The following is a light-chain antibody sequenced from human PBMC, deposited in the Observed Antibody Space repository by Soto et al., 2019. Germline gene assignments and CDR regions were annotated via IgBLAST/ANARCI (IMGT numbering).Light chain of an antibody. J-gene: IGKJ1*01. CDR2: KAS. V-gene: IGKV1-5*03. CDR3: QQYNSYPWS. Sequence: DIQMTQSPSTLSASVGDRVTITCRASQSISSWLAWYQQKPGKAPKLLIYKASSLESGVPSRFSGSGSGTEFTLTISSLQPADFATYYCQQYNSYPWSFGQGTKVVIK. CDR1: QSISSW.